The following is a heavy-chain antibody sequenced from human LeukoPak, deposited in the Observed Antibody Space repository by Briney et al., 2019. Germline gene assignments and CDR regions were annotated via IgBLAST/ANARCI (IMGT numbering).Heavy chain of an antibody. CDR3: ARVTGSGSYYSGSFDY. CDR1: GFTFSSYS. Sequence: PGGSLRLSCAASGFTFSSYSINWVRQAPGKGLEWVSSISSSSSYIYYADSVKGRFTISRDNAKNSLYLQMNSLRAEDTALYYCARVTGSGSYYSGSFDYWGQGTLVTVSS. V-gene: IGHV3-21*04. CDR2: ISSSSSYI. J-gene: IGHJ4*02. D-gene: IGHD3-10*01.